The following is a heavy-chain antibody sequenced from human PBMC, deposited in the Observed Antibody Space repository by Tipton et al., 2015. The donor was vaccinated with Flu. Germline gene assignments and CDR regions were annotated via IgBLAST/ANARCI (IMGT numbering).Heavy chain of an antibody. CDR3: ARDNYGLDY. J-gene: IGHJ4*02. D-gene: IGHD4-17*01. CDR1: GGSISSYY. V-gene: IGHV4-59*01. Sequence: TLSLTCTVSGGSISSYYWSWIRQPPGKGLEWIGYIYYSGSTNYNPSLKSRVTISVDTSKNQFSLKLSPVTAADTAVYYCARDNYGLDYWGQGTLVTVSS. CDR2: IYYSGST.